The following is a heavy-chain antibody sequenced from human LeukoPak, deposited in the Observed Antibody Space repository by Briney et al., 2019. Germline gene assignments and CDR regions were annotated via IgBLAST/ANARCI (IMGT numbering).Heavy chain of an antibody. CDR3: AKREDYSRNWSVDFNY. V-gene: IGHV3-23*01. CDR2: VVNGNDAT. Sequence: GGSLRLSCAASGFTFSTYAMSWVRQAPGKGLEWVSTVVNGNDATYYADSVKGRFTISRDHSKKTLYLQMTSLRTDDTAVYYCAKREDYSRNWSVDFNYWGQGTLVTVSS. D-gene: IGHD6-13*01. CDR1: GFTFSTYA. J-gene: IGHJ4*02.